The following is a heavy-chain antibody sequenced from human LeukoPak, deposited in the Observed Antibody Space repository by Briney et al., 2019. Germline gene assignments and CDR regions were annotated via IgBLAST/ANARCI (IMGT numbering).Heavy chain of an antibody. CDR2: ICSYGGT. D-gene: IGHD1-14*01. V-gene: IGHV4-61*02. J-gene: IGHJ5*02. CDR1: GASISSGSFY. CDR3: ARDGVRTEADNYFDP. Sequence: SQTLSLTCTVSGASISSGSFYWSWIRQSAGKGLEWIGRICSYGGTKYNPSLKSRVSMSADTSKNEISLTLPSVTAADTAIYYCARDGVRTEADNYFDPWGQGALVTVSS.